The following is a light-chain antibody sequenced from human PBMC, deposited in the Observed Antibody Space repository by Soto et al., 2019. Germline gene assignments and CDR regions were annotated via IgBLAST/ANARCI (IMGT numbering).Light chain of an antibody. J-gene: IGLJ1*01. CDR3: SSYTSTSTYV. CDR2: HVS. Sequence: QSALTQPASVSGPPGQSITISCTGTSSDIGAYNYVSWYQQYPGKAPRLIIYHVSNPPSGVSDRFSGSKSGNSASLTISGLQAEDDADYYWSSYTSTSTYVFGTGTKLTVL. V-gene: IGLV2-14*01. CDR1: SSDIGAYNY.